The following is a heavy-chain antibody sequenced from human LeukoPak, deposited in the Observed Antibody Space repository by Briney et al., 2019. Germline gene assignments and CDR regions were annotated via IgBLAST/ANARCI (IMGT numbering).Heavy chain of an antibody. D-gene: IGHD3-10*01. V-gene: IGHV1-69*05. CDR1: GGTFSSYA. J-gene: IGHJ6*03. CDR2: IIPIFGTA. CDR3: ARHGGILWFGELLPYYYYMDV. Sequence: ASVKVSCKASGGTFSSYAISWVRQAPGQGLEWMGRIIPIFGTANYAQKFQGRVTITTDESTSTAYMELSGLRSEDTAVYYCARHGGILWFGELLPYYYYMDVWGKGTTVAVSS.